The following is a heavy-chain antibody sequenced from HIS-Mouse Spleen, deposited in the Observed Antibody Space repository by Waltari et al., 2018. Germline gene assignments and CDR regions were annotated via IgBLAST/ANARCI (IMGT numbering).Heavy chain of an antibody. CDR2: IYYSGGT. J-gene: IGHJ2*01. D-gene: IGHD6-13*01. CDR3: AREIPYSSSWYDWYFDL. V-gene: IGHV4-39*07. CDR1: GGSISSSSYY. Sequence: QLQLQESGPGLVKPSETLSLTCTVSGGSISSSSYYWGWIRQPPGKGLEWIGSIYYSGGTYDNPSLKSRVTISVDTSKNQFSLKLSSVTAADTAVYYCAREIPYSSSWYDWYFDLWSRGTLVTVSS.